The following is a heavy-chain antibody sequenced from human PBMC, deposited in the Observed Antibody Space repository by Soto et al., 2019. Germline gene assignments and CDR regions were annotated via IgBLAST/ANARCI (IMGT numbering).Heavy chain of an antibody. CDR1: GGTFSRHA. J-gene: IGHJ4*02. D-gene: IGHD3-22*01. CDR2: IIPIFGTA. CDR3: ARGWGYDSNDYYYAY. V-gene: IGHV1-69*01. Sequence: QVQLVQSGAEVRKPGSSVKVSCKASGGTFSRHAISWVRQAPGQGLEWMGGIIPIFGTANHAQKFQGRVMIIADESTSTVYIELSSLRSEDTAMYYCARGWGYDSNDYYYAYWGQGTLVIVSS.